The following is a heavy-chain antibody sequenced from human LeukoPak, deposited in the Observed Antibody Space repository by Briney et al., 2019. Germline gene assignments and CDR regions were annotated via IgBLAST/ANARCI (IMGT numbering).Heavy chain of an antibody. V-gene: IGHV3-7*04. CDR3: ARTIREQWLTINY. J-gene: IGHJ4*02. Sequence: GGSLRLSCAASGFTFSNYWMNWVRQAPGKGLEWVANIKQNGSAKYYVDSVKGRFTISRDNAKNSLYLQMNSLGAEGTAVYYCARTIREQWLTINYWGQGTLVTFSS. CDR1: GFTFSNYW. D-gene: IGHD6-19*01. CDR2: IKQNGSAK.